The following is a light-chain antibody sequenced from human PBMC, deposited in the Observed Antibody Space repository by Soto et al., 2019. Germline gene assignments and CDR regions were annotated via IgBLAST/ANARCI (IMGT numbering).Light chain of an antibody. Sequence: DIQLTQSPSFLSASVGDRVTITCRASRGISSYLAWYQQKPGKAPKLLICAASTLHTGVPSRFSGSGSGTEFTLTISSLQPEDFATYYCQQLNSYLITFGQGTRREIK. J-gene: IGKJ5*01. CDR3: QQLNSYLIT. CDR1: RGISSY. CDR2: AAS. V-gene: IGKV1-9*01.